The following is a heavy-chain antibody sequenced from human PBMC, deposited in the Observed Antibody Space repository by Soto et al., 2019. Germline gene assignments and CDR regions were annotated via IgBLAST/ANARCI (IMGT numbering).Heavy chain of an antibody. J-gene: IGHJ3*02. D-gene: IGHD3-22*01. CDR2: IYSGGGT. Sequence: EVQLVESGGGLVQPGGSLRLSCAASGITGTNYYMGWVRQAPGKGLEWVSLIYSGGGTHYADSVKGRFTISRDNSKNTLYLQMNHLRVEDTAVYYCTRALNWLGSFDMWGQGTMVTVSS. CDR1: GITGTNYY. CDR3: TRALNWLGSFDM. V-gene: IGHV3-66*01.